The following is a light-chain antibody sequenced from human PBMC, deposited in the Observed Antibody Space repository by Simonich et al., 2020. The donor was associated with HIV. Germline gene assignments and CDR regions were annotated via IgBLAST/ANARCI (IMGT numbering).Light chain of an antibody. J-gene: IGKJ4*01. CDR1: QSVSIRY. V-gene: IGKV3-15*01. CDR3: QQYNNRPLT. Sequence: EIVLTQSPGTLSLSPGERATLSCRASQSVSIRYFAWYQQKPGQAPRLLIFDASTRATGVPAKFSGSGSGTEFTLTISSIQSEDFAVYYCQQYNNRPLTFGGGTKVEIK. CDR2: DAS.